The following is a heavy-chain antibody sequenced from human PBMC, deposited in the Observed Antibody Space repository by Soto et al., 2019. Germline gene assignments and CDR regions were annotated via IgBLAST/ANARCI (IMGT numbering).Heavy chain of an antibody. CDR1: GYTFTDYY. V-gene: IGHV1-2*02. CDR2: INPNSGGT. Sequence: ASVRVSCKASGYTFTDYYIHWVRQAPGQGLEWMGWINPNSGGTNYAQKFQGRVTMTRDTSISTAYMELSRLRFDDTAVYSCAKASGKDTLLLDYWGQGALVTVSS. D-gene: IGHD2-15*01. J-gene: IGHJ4*02. CDR3: AKASGKDTLLLDY.